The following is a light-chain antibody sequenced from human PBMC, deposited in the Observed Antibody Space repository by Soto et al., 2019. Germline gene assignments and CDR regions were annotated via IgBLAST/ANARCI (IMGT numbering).Light chain of an antibody. CDR3: QQYANSPRT. CDR2: GAS. V-gene: IGKV3-20*01. CDR1: QSVSSIY. Sequence: EIVLTQSPGTLSLSPGERATLSCRASQSVSSIYLAWYQQKPGQAPRLLIYGASSRATGIPDRFSGSGSGTDFTLTISRLEPEDFAVYYCQQYANSPRTFGQGTKVEIK. J-gene: IGKJ1*01.